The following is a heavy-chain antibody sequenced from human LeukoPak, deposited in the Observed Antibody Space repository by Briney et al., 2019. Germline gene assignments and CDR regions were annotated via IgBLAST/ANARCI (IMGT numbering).Heavy chain of an antibody. J-gene: IGHJ4*02. CDR2: INHSGST. Sequence: PSETLSLTCAVYGGSFSGYYWSWIRQPPGKGLEWIGEINHSGSTNYNPSLKSRVTISVDTSKNQFSLKLSSVTAADTAVYYCARVPPYGSGRRHFDYWGQGTLVTVSS. CDR3: ARVPPYGSGRRHFDY. V-gene: IGHV4-34*01. D-gene: IGHD3-10*01. CDR1: GGSFSGYY.